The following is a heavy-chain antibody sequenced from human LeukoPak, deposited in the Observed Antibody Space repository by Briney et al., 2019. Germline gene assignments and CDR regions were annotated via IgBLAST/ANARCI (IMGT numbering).Heavy chain of an antibody. V-gene: IGHV4-38-2*02. J-gene: IGHJ4*02. Sequence: SETLSLTCTVSGYSISSGYYWGWIRQPPGKGLEWIGEINHSGSTNYNPSLKSRVTISVDTSKNQFSLKLSSVTAADTAVYYCAAGDYDILAAILGPEPKKFDYWGQGTLVTVSS. CDR1: GYSISSGYY. CDR2: INHSGST. D-gene: IGHD3-9*01. CDR3: AAGDYDILAAILGPEPKKFDY.